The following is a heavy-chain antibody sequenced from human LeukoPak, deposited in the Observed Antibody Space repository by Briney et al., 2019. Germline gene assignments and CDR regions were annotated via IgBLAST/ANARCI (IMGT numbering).Heavy chain of an antibody. Sequence: GASVPLSCKTSGYTFSDYYMHWVRQAPGQGLEWMGWINPNSGGTNFAQKFQGRVTMTSDTSISTVYMELSRLTSDDTAVYYCARPREWYSNTWYLDYWGQGNPVTLSS. V-gene: IGHV1-2*02. CDR3: ARPREWYSNTWYLDY. D-gene: IGHD6-13*01. CDR1: GYTFSDYY. J-gene: IGHJ4*02. CDR2: INPNSGGT.